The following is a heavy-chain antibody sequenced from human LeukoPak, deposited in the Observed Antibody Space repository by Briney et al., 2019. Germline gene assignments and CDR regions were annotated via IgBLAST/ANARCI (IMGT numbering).Heavy chain of an antibody. J-gene: IGHJ4*02. Sequence: SETLSLTCTVSGGSISSYYWSWIRQPPGKGLEWIGYIYYSGSTNYNPSLKSRVTISVDTSKNQFSLKLSSVTAADTAVYYCASGWLVNFDYWGQGTLVTVS. CDR3: ASGWLVNFDY. CDR1: GGSISSYY. CDR2: IYYSGST. D-gene: IGHD6-19*01. V-gene: IGHV4-59*01.